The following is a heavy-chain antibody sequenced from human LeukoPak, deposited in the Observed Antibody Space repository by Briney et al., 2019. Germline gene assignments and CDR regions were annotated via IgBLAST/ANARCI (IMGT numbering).Heavy chain of an antibody. D-gene: IGHD3-22*01. CDR1: GFTVSSNY. CDR2: ISGSGDST. CDR3: AKDNPDSSGYTGDY. Sequence: PGGSLRLSCAASGFTVSSNYMSWVRQAPGKGLEWVSVISGSGDSTYYADSVKGRFTISRDNSKNTLYLQMNSLRAEDTAVYYCAKDNPDSSGYTGDYWGQGTLVTVSS. J-gene: IGHJ4*02. V-gene: IGHV3-23*01.